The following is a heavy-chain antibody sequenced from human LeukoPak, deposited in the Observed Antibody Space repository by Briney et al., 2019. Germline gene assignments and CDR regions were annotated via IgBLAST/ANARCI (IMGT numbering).Heavy chain of an antibody. CDR1: GDNVSSNSAA. J-gene: IGHJ4*02. CDR3: ARAGSHSGYDLLFDY. D-gene: IGHD5-12*01. CDR2: TYYRSKWFN. V-gene: IGHV6-1*01. Sequence: SQTLSLTCAISGDNVSSNSAAWNWIRQSPSRGLEWLGRTYYRSKWFNDYAVSVKSRITLNPDTSKNQFSLLLNSVTPEDTAVYYCARAGSHSGYDLLFDYWGQGTLVTVPS.